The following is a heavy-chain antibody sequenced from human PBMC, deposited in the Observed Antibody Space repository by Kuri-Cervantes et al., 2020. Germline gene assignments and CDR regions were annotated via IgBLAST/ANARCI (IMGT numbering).Heavy chain of an antibody. Sequence: GESLKISCAASGFTVSGNYMSWVRRAPGKGLEWVSVSYGGVRTYYADSVRGRFTVSRDTSTNTLYLQMNSLRAEDTAVYYCARDSPNIAGIDYWGQGTLVTVSS. D-gene: IGHD1-26*01. CDR2: SYGGVRT. CDR1: GFTVSGNY. J-gene: IGHJ4*02. CDR3: ARDSPNIAGIDY. V-gene: IGHV3-66*01.